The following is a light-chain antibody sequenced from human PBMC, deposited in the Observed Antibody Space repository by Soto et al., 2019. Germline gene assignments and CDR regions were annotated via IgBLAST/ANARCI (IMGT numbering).Light chain of an antibody. Sequence: IVLTQSPATLSLWPGETAVLSCRASQTVNTYLSWYQQRPGQAPRLLIYDASKRVPGIPARFSGSGSGTDFPLPISTLEPEDFALYSCRPRGTSLTFGQGTRLEIE. CDR2: DAS. V-gene: IGKV3-11*01. CDR1: QTVNTY. J-gene: IGKJ5*01. CDR3: RPRGTSLT.